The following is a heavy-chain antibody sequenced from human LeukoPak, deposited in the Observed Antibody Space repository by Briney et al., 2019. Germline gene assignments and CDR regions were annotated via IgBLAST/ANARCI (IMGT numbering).Heavy chain of an antibody. D-gene: IGHD1-26*01. CDR2: ISGSGDTT. CDR1: GFTFSSYA. J-gene: IGHJ4*02. V-gene: IGHV3-23*01. Sequence: PGGSLRLSGAASGFTFSSYAMIWVRQAPGKGLEWVSFISGSGDTTYYADSVKGRFTSSRDSSNNTLYLQMNSLRAEDTAVYYCAKSRGESRGASNYWGQGTLVSVS. CDR3: AKSRGESRGASNY.